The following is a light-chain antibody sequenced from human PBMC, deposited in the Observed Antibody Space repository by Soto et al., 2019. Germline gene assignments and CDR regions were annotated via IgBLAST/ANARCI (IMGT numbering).Light chain of an antibody. Sequence: IHVTQAPSSLSSSLGDRVTITFRASQDIRDDLGWYQQKPGKAPKLVIYGVSHLQSGVPSRFSGSGFGTDFSLTISSLQPEDSATYYCLQDYNYPLTFGGGTKVDI. CDR3: LQDYNYPLT. CDR1: QDIRDD. CDR2: GVS. J-gene: IGKJ4*01. V-gene: IGKV1-6*01.